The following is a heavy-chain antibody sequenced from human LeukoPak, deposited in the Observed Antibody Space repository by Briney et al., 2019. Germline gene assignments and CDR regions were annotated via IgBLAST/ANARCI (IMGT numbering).Heavy chain of an antibody. CDR3: ARAFTYSSSWYPFGY. CDR2: ISSSSSYI. J-gene: IGHJ4*02. Sequence: GGSLRLSCAASGLTFSSYSMNWVRQAPGKGLEWVSSISSSSSYIYCADSVKGRFTISGDNAKNSLYLQMNSLRAEDTAVYYCARAFTYSSSWYPFGYWGQGTLVTVSS. D-gene: IGHD6-13*01. V-gene: IGHV3-21*01. CDR1: GLTFSSYS.